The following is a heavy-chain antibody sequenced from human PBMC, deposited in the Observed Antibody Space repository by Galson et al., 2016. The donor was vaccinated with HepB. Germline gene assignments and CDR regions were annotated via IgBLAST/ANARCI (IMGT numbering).Heavy chain of an antibody. V-gene: IGHV3-53*01. J-gene: IGHJ3*02. CDR2: IDSGGTT. D-gene: IGHD5-24*01. CDR1: GFTVSSNY. CDR3: ATMGYNWAFDI. Sequence: YLRLSCAASGFTVSSNYMSWVRQAPGKGLEWVSLIDSGGTTYYADSVKGRFTIPRDNSRNTLYLQMNSLRAEDTAVYYCATMGYNWAFDIWGQGTMVTVSS.